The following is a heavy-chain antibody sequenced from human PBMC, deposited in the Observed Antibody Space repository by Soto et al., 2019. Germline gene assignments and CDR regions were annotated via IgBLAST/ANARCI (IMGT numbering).Heavy chain of an antibody. CDR3: ARPLKQWYYFDY. CDR1: GGSISSGGYY. J-gene: IGHJ4*02. Sequence: PSETLSLPCTVSGGSISSGGYYWSWIREHPGKGLEWIGYISYSGSTYHNPSLKSRVTISVDTSKNQFSLKLSSVTAADTAVYYWARPLKQWYYFDYRGQGTLVTVS. V-gene: IGHV4-31*03. D-gene: IGHD2-15*01. CDR2: ISYSGST.